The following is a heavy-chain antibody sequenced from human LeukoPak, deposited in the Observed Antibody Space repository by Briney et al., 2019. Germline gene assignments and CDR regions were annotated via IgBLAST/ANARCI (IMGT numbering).Heavy chain of an antibody. D-gene: IGHD1-26*01. CDR1: GYTFTSYG. CDR3: ARSHSGSYPSWVYYGMDV. J-gene: IGHJ6*02. V-gene: IGHV1-18*01. CDR2: ISAYNGNT. Sequence: GASVKVSCKASGYTFTSYGISWVRQAPGQGLEWMGWISAYNGNTNYAQKLQGRVTMTTDTSTSTAYMELRSLRSDDTAVYYCARSHSGSYPSWVYYGMDVWGQGTTVTVSS.